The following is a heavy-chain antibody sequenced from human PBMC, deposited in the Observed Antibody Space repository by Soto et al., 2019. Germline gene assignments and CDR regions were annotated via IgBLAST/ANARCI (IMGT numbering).Heavy chain of an antibody. D-gene: IGHD2-2*01. V-gene: IGHV3-21*04. CDR3: AKSGQSSWANMDV. J-gene: IGHJ6*02. CDR2: ISSDSSYI. CDR1: GFTFSNYS. Sequence: PGGSLRLSCTASGFTFSNYSMNWVRQAPGKGLEWVSSISSDSSYIYYADSVKGRFTISRDNAKNSLSLQMNSLRAEDTAVYYCAKSGQSSWANMDVWGQGTTVTVSS.